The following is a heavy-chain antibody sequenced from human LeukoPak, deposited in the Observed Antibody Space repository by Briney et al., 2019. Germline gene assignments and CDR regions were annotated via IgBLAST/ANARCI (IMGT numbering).Heavy chain of an antibody. CDR3: ATVAEPKSDYDLWLRRDWFGP. CDR2: ISADNGNT. CDR1: GYSFSTYG. Sequence: ASVKVSCKASGYSFSTYGISWVRQAPGQGLEWMGWISADNGNTNYAQKFQGRVTMTTDTSTSTAYMELRSLRSDDTAVYYCATVAEPKSDYDLWLRRDWFGPWGQGTLVTVSS. J-gene: IGHJ5*02. V-gene: IGHV1-18*01. D-gene: IGHD5-12*01.